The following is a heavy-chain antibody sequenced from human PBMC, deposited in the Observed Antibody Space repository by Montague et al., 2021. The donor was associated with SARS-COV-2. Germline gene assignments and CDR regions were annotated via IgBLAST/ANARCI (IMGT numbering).Heavy chain of an antibody. CDR2: IYHSGST. J-gene: IGHJ3*02. CDR1: GGSISSYY. V-gene: IGHV4-59*01. D-gene: IGHD5-18*01. Sequence: SETLSLTCTVSGGSISSYYWSWIRQPPGKGLEWIGYIYHSGSTNYNPSLKSRVTISLDTSKNQFSLKLTSVTAADTAVYYCARGSYGPVAFDIWGQGTTVTVSS. CDR3: ARGSYGPVAFDI.